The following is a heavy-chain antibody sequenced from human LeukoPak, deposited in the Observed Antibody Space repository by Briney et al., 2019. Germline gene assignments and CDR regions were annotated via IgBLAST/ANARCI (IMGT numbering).Heavy chain of an antibody. Sequence: SETLSLTCAAYGGSFSGYYRSWIRQPPGKGLEWIGEINHSGSTNYNPSLKSRVTISVDTSKNQFSLKLSSVTAADTAVYYCARDGTEDAFDIWGQGTVVTVSS. CDR1: GGSFSGYY. CDR2: INHSGST. CDR3: ARDGTEDAFDI. J-gene: IGHJ3*02. D-gene: IGHD6-13*01. V-gene: IGHV4-34*01.